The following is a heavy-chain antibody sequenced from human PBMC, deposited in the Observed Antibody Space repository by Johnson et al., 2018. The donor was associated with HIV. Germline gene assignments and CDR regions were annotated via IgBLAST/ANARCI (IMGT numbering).Heavy chain of an antibody. V-gene: IGHV3-30*19. J-gene: IGHJ3*02. D-gene: IGHD3-16*01. CDR2: ISYDGSNK. CDR1: GFTFSSYG. Sequence: QVQLVESGGGLVQPGGSLRLSCAASGFTFSSYGMHWVRQAPGKGLEWVAVISYDGSNKYYADSVKGRFTISRDNSKNTLYLQMNSLRAEDTAVYYCAREGEAGRGAFDIWGQGTMVTVSS. CDR3: AREGEAGRGAFDI.